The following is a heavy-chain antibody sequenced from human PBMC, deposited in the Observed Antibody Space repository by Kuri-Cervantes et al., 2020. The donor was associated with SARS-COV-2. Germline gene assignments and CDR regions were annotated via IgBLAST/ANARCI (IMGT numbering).Heavy chain of an antibody. CDR2: ISAYNGNT. CDR1: GYTFSTYG. D-gene: IGHD2-15*01. CDR3: ARDLGWPVVGWFDP. Sequence: ASVKVSCKASGYTFSTYGISWVRQAPGQGPEWMGWISAYNGNTNYAQNLQGRVTMTTDTSTNTAYMELRSLRSDDTAVYYCARDLGWPVVGWFDPWGQGTLVTVSS. J-gene: IGHJ5*02. V-gene: IGHV1-18*01.